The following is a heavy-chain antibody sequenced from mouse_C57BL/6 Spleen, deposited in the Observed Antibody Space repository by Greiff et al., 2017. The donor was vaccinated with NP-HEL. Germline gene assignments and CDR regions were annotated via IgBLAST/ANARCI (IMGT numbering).Heavy chain of an antibody. CDR1: GYTFTTYP. V-gene: IGHV1-47*01. D-gene: IGHD1-1*01. CDR2: FHPYNDDT. CDR3: ARGGYYGSSYDWYFDV. J-gene: IGHJ1*03. Sequence: LLESGAELVKPGASVKMSCKASGYTFTTYPIEWMKQNHGKSLEWIGNFHPYNDDTKYNEKFKGKATLTVEKSSSTVYLELSRLTSDDSAVYYCARGGYYGSSYDWYFDVWGTGTTVTVSS.